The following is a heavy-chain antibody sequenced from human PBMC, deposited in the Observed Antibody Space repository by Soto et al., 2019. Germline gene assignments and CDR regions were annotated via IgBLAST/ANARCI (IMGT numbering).Heavy chain of an antibody. CDR2: IGIGSSTK. Sequence: GGSLRLSCAASGFTFRNYGMNWVRQAPGKGLEWVSYIGIGSSTKYYADSVRGRFTISRDNAKNSLYLQMNSLRAEDTAVYYCARDQLYYNDISGRPLNAFDVWGQGTMVTVS. CDR1: GFTFRNYG. V-gene: IGHV3-48*01. J-gene: IGHJ3*01. CDR3: ARDQLYYNDISGRPLNAFDV. D-gene: IGHD3-22*01.